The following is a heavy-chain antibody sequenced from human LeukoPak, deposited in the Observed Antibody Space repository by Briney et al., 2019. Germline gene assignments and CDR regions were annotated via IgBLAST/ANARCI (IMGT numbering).Heavy chain of an antibody. CDR1: GFTFTSFA. CDR3: AKSLGVEGYIRYKRFDQ. D-gene: IGHD3-16*02. V-gene: IGHV3-23*01. J-gene: IGHJ4*02. Sequence: PGGSLRLSCAASGFTFTSFAMNWVRQAPWKGLECVSSISGSDGSSHYADFVKGRFTISRDISKNTLHLQMNSLRAEDTAVYYCAKSLGVEGYIRYKRFDQWGQGTLVTVSS. CDR2: ISGSDGSS.